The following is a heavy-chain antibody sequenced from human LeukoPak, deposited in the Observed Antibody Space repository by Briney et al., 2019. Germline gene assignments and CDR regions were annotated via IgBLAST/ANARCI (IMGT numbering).Heavy chain of an antibody. Sequence: GASVKVSCKASGGTFSSYAISWVRQAPAQGLEWMGGIIPIFGTANYAQKFQGRVTITTDESTSTAYMELSSLRSEDTAVYYCARARIAVAGNEGLFDYWGQGTLVTVSS. CDR3: ARARIAVAGNEGLFDY. D-gene: IGHD6-19*01. V-gene: IGHV1-69*05. CDR2: IIPIFGTA. J-gene: IGHJ4*02. CDR1: GGTFSSYA.